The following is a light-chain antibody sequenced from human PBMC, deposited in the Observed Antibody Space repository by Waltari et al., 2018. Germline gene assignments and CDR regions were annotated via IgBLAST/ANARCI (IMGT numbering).Light chain of an antibody. V-gene: IGLV3-19*01. CDR1: SLRTYY. Sequence: SSELTQDPAVSVALGQTVRITCRGDSLRTYYASWYQQKPGQAHILVIYAKNNRPSGIPDRFSGSSSGNTASLTITGAQAEDEADYYCNSRDSSGNLVVFGGGTKLTVL. J-gene: IGLJ2*01. CDR3: NSRDSSGNLVV. CDR2: AKN.